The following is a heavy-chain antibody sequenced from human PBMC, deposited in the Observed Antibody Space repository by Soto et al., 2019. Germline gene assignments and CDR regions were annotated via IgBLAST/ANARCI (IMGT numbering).Heavy chain of an antibody. CDR2: ISYHGINE. J-gene: IGHJ4*02. CDR3: ARDRLTVAPAAHQLDY. D-gene: IGHD2-2*01. V-gene: IGHV3-30-3*01. Sequence: PGGSLRLSCAASGFTFSSYAMHWVRQAQGKGLEWVAFISYHGINEYYADSVKGRFTISRDNSWNTVYLQMNSLRAEDTAVYYCARDRLTVAPAAHQLDYWGQGTLVTVSS. CDR1: GFTFSSYA.